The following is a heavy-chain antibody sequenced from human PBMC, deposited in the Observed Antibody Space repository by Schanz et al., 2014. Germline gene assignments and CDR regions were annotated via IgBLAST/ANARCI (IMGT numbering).Heavy chain of an antibody. J-gene: IGHJ4*02. CDR1: GYTFTDYY. V-gene: IGHV1-2*02. D-gene: IGHD2-15*01. CDR2: INPNSGGT. CDR3: ARGRSGYCSGGSCPYGRYYFDY. Sequence: QVQLVQSGAELKKPGASVKVSCKASGYTFTDYYIHWVRQAPGQGLEWMGWINPNSGGTNYAQKFQGRVTMTRDTSISPASMELSRLRSDDTAVYYCARGRSGYCSGGSCPYGRYYFDYWGQGTLVTVSS.